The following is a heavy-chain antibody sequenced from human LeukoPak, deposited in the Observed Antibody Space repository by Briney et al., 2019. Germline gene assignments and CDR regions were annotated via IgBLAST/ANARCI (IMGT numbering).Heavy chain of an antibody. D-gene: IGHD1-20*01. J-gene: IGHJ4*02. V-gene: IGHV1-46*01. CDR2: INPSGGST. CDR1: GYTFTSYY. CDR3: AREPTSYNWNDVPFDY. Sequence: ASVKVSCKASGYTFTSYYMHWVRQAPGQGLEWMGIINPSGGSTSYAQKFQGRVTMTRDTSTSTVYMELSSLRSEDTAVYYCAREPTSYNWNDVPFDYWGQGTLVTVSS.